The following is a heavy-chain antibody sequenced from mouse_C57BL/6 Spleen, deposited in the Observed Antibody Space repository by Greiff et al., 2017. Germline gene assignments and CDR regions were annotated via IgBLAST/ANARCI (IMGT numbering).Heavy chain of an antibody. CDR1: GYTFTDYE. J-gene: IGHJ1*03. CDR2: IDPETGGT. Sequence: QVQLQQSGAELVRPGASVTLSCKASGYTFTDYEMHWVKQTPVHGLEWIGAIDPETGGTAYNQKFKGKAILTADKSSSTAYMELRSLTSEDSAVSEGSRDCYGDGRWCPGRGTGATVTVSS. D-gene: IGHD2-13*01. CDR3: SRDCYGDGRWCPG. V-gene: IGHV1-15*01.